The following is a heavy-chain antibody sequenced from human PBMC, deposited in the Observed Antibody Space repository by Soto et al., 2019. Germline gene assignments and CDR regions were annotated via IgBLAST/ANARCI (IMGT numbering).Heavy chain of an antibody. Sequence: GSLRLSCAASGFTFSNAWMNWVRQAPGKGLEWVGRIKSKTDGGTTDYAAPVKGRFTISRDDSKNTLYLQMNSLKTEDTAVYYCTTAEDFGSGPHYYYGMDVWGQGTTVTVSS. V-gene: IGHV3-15*07. D-gene: IGHD3-3*01. CDR3: TTAEDFGSGPHYYYGMDV. J-gene: IGHJ6*02. CDR2: IKSKTDGGTT. CDR1: GFTFSNAW.